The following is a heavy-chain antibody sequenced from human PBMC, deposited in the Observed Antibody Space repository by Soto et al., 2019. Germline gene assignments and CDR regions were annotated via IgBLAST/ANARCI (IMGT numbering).Heavy chain of an antibody. CDR2: INHSGST. CDR3: VRLIGNSWLDF. V-gene: IGHV4-34*01. Sequence: SETLSLTCAVYGGSFSGYYWTWIRQPPGTGLEWIGEINHSGSTNYNPSLKSRVTISVDTSKNQFSLQLTSVTAEDTAVYYCVRLIGNSWLDFWGQGTLVTVSS. CDR1: GGSFSGYY. J-gene: IGHJ5*01. D-gene: IGHD1-26*01.